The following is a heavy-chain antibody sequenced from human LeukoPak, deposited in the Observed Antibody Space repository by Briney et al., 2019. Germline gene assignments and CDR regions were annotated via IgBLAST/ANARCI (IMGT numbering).Heavy chain of an antibody. D-gene: IGHD5-12*01. Sequence: EASVKVSCKASGYTFTGYYMHWVRQAPGQGLEWMGWINPNSGGTNYAQKFQGWVTMTRDTSISTAYMELSGLRSDDTAVYYCARESGGYDSAFDYWGQGTLVTVSS. CDR2: INPNSGGT. J-gene: IGHJ4*02. CDR3: ARESGGYDSAFDY. V-gene: IGHV1-2*04. CDR1: GYTFTGYY.